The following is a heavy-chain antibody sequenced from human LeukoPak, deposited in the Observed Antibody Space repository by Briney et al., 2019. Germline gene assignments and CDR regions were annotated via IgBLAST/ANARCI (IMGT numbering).Heavy chain of an antibody. Sequence: PSETLSLTRTVSGGSISSSYYCWGWIRQPPGKGLEWIGSIYYSGSTYYNPSLKSRVTISVDTSKNQFSLKLRSVTAADTAVYYCARHLGTWGQGTLVTVSS. V-gene: IGHV4-39*01. CDR2: IYYSGST. CDR1: GGSISSSYYC. J-gene: IGHJ4*02. D-gene: IGHD1-26*01. CDR3: ARHLGT.